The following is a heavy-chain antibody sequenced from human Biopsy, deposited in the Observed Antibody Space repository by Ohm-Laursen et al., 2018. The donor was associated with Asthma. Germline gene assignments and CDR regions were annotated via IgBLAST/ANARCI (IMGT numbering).Heavy chain of an antibody. Sequence: GTLSLTCAVYGGSFSNYYWTWIRQPPGKGLEWIGEINHRGSTNYNPSLKSRVTLSVDTSKNQFSVKPTSVTAADTAVFYCARHWNWGSFFDYWGQGMLVTVPS. CDR3: ARHWNWGSFFDY. D-gene: IGHD7-27*01. J-gene: IGHJ4*02. V-gene: IGHV4-34*01. CDR2: INHRGST. CDR1: GGSFSNYY.